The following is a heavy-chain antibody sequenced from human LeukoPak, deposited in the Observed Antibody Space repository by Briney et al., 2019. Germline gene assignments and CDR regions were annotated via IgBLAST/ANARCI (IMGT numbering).Heavy chain of an antibody. CDR2: ISGSGGST. CDR3: AKDHGPVVPAATIDY. D-gene: IGHD2-2*01. Sequence: GGSLRLPCAASGFTFSSYAMSWVRQAPGKGLEWVSAISGSGGSTYYADSVKGRFTISRDNSKNTLYLQMNSLRAEDTAVYYCAKDHGPVVPAATIDYWGQGTLVTVSS. CDR1: GFTFSSYA. J-gene: IGHJ4*02. V-gene: IGHV3-23*01.